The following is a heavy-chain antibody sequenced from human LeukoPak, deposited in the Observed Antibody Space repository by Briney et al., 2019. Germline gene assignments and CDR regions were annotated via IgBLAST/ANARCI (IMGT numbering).Heavy chain of an antibody. CDR3: ARLPEDDYSNYIFDY. CDR2: IYYSGST. D-gene: IGHD4-11*01. V-gene: IGHV4-59*01. J-gene: IGHJ4*02. Sequence: PSETLSLTCTVSGGPISSYYWSWIRQPPGKGLEWIGYIYYSGSTNYNPSLKSRVTISVDTSKNQFSLKLSSVTAADTAVYYCARLPEDDYSNYIFDYWGQGTLVTVSS. CDR1: GGPISSYY.